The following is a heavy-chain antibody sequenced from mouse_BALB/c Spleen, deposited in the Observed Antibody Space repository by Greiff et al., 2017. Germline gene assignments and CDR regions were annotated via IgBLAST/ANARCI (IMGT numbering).Heavy chain of an antibody. J-gene: IGHJ3*01. D-gene: IGHD2-14*01. CDR2: ISYSGST. CDR1: GYSITSDYA. Sequence: EVKLVESGPGLVKPSQSLSLTCTVTGYSITSDYAWNWIRQFPGNKLEWMGYISYSGSTSYNPSLKSRISITRDTSKNQFFLQLNSVTTEDTATYYCARGWYDAWFAYWGQGTLVTVSA. V-gene: IGHV3-2*02. CDR3: ARGWYDAWFAY.